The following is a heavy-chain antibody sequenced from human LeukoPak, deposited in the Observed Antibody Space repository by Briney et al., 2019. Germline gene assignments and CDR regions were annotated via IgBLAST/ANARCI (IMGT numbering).Heavy chain of an antibody. CDR2: IYYSGST. J-gene: IGHJ4*02. D-gene: IGHD3-22*01. V-gene: IGHV4-39*01. CDR1: GGSISSYY. CDR3: APLPHYYDSSGYYYLGDY. Sequence: PSETLSLTCTVSGGSISSYYWGWIRQPPGKGLEWIGSIYYSGSTYYNPSLKSRAPISVDTSKNQFYLKLSSVAAEDTAVYYCAPLPHYYDSSGYYYLGDYWGQGTLVTVSS.